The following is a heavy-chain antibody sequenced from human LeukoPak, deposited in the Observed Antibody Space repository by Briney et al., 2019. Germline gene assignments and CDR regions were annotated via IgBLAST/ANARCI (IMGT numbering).Heavy chain of an antibody. CDR3: ARDRPDWWVTNQRYYYYGMDV. D-gene: IGHD2-15*01. Sequence: GGSLRLSCAASGFTFSTYAMSWVRQAPGKGLEWVSGISGSGGSTNYADSVKGRFTISRDNSKNTLYLQMNSLRAEDTAVYYCARDRPDWWVTNQRYYYYGMDVWGQGTTVTVSS. V-gene: IGHV3-23*01. CDR1: GFTFSTYA. CDR2: ISGSGGST. J-gene: IGHJ6*02.